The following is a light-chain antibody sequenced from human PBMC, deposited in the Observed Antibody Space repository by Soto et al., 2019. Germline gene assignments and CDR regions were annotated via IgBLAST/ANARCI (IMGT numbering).Light chain of an antibody. V-gene: IGKV1-8*01. CDR1: QGISSY. J-gene: IGKJ2*01. CDR3: QQYYSYPPT. Sequence: AIRMTQSPSSFSASTGERATITCRASQGISSYLAWYQQKPGKAPKLLIYAAFTLLSGVPSRFSGSGSGTDFTLTISCLQSEDFATYYCQQYYSYPPTFGQGAKLESK. CDR2: AAF.